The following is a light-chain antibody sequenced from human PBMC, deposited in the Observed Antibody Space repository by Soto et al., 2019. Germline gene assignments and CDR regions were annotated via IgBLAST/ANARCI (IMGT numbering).Light chain of an antibody. J-gene: IGLJ3*02. CDR1: SSDVGGYNY. CDR2: DVS. V-gene: IGLV2-8*01. CDR3: SSYAGSNDWV. Sequence: QSALTQPPSSSASPGQSVTISCTGTSSDVGGYNYVSWYQQHPGKAHKLMIYDVSKRPSGVHDRFSGSKSGNTASLTVSVLHAEDEADYYFSSYAGSNDWVFGGGTKLTVL.